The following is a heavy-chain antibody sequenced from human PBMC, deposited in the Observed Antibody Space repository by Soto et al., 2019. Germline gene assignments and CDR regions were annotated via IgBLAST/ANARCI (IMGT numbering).Heavy chain of an antibody. CDR1: GYTFTGYY. CDR3: ATPWYYDINGYYSFDH. Sequence: GASVKVSCKASGYTFTGYYMHWVRQAPGKGLEWMGGFDPEDDATIYAQKFQGRVTMTEDSSTDTAYMELSSLRSEDTAVYYCATPWYYDINGYYSFDHWGQGTLVTVS. CDR2: FDPEDDAT. D-gene: IGHD3-22*01. V-gene: IGHV1-24*01. J-gene: IGHJ4*02.